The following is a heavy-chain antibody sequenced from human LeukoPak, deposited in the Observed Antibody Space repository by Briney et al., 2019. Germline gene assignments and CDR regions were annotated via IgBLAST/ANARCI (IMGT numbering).Heavy chain of an antibody. CDR2: IKQDGSEK. D-gene: IGHD6-6*01. V-gene: IGHV3-7*01. CDR1: GFTFSSYW. CDR3: ARDPTPEYSSSSGDY. J-gene: IGHJ4*02. Sequence: GGSLRLSCAASGFTFSSYWMSWVRQAPGKGLEGVANIKQDGSEKYYVDSVKGRFTISRDNAKNSLYLQMNSLKAEDTAVYYCARDPTPEYSSSSGDYWGQGTLVTVSS.